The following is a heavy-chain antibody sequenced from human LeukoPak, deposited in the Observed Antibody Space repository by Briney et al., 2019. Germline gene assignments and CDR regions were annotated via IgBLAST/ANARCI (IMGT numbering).Heavy chain of an antibody. CDR2: ISYDGSKK. Sequence: GGSLRLSCAASGFTFSTYAMHWVRQAPGKGLEWVAVISYDGSKKYYSDSVKGRFTISRDNSKNTLFLQMNSLRTEDTAVYSCARSGSSWYSGWFDPWGQGTLVTVSS. D-gene: IGHD6-13*01. CDR3: ARSGSSWYSGWFDP. J-gene: IGHJ5*02. CDR1: GFTFSTYA. V-gene: IGHV3-30*04.